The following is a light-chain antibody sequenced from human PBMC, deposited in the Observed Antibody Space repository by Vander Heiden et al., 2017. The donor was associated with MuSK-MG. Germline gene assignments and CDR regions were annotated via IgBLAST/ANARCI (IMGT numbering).Light chain of an antibody. V-gene: IGKV1-39*01. CDR2: GGS. J-gene: IGKJ5*01. Sequence: DIQMTQSASSLSASVGDRVTITCRASQTISDYLNWYQHRPGEAPKLLIFGGSTLQSGVPSRFSGSGSGTDFTLNISSLQPEDFATYYCQQTDNTPITFGQGTQLEIK. CDR1: QTISDY. CDR3: QQTDNTPIT.